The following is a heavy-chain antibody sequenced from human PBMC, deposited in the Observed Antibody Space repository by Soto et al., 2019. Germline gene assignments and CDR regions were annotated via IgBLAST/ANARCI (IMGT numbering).Heavy chain of an antibody. J-gene: IGHJ6*02. CDR2: INHSGST. CDR1: GGSFSGYY. V-gene: IGHV4-34*01. Sequence: SETLSLTCAVYGGSFSGYYWSWIRQPPGKGLEWIGEINHSGSTNYNPSLKSRVTISVDTSKNQFSLKLSSVTAADTAVYYCARSPLGYCSGGSCYYPAYYYYYGMDVWGQGTTVTVSS. CDR3: ARSPLGYCSGGSCYYPAYYYYYGMDV. D-gene: IGHD2-15*01.